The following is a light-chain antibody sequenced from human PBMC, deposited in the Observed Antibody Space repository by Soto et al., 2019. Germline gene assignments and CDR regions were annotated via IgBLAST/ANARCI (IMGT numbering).Light chain of an antibody. J-gene: IGKJ1*01. CDR2: AAS. V-gene: IGKV1-5*01. CDR3: QHYNSNPRT. Sequence: DIQMTQSPSTLSASVGDRVTITCRASQSISSWLAWYQQKPGKAPKLLIYAASSLESGVPSRFSGSRSGTDFTLTISSLQPDDFATYYCQHYNSNPRTFGQGTKVEVK. CDR1: QSISSW.